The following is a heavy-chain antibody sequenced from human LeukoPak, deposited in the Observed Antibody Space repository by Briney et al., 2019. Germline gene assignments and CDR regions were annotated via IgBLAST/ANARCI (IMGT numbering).Heavy chain of an antibody. CDR3: ARTSGHLDH. Sequence: SQTLPLTCAISGDSVSSNSAAWNWIRQSPSRGLEWLGRTYYRSKWYSEYAVSVKSRITIKPDTSKNQVSLLLNSVTPDDTAVYYCARTSGHLDHWGQRTVVTVSS. D-gene: IGHD1-26*01. J-gene: IGHJ4*02. CDR1: GDSVSSNSAA. V-gene: IGHV6-1*01. CDR2: TYYRSKWYS.